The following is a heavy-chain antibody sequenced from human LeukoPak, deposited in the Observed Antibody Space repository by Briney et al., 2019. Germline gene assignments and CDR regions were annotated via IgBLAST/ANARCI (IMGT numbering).Heavy chain of an antibody. CDR1: GGSISSYY. D-gene: IGHD6-13*01. J-gene: IGHJ3*02. V-gene: IGHV4-4*07. CDR2: IYTSGST. CDR3: ARVVLYSSSSDAFDI. Sequence: SETLSLTCTVSGGSISSYYWSWIRQPAGKGLGWIGRIYTSGSTNYNPSLKSRVTMSVDTAKNQFSLKLSSVTAADTAVYYCARVVLYSSSSDAFDIWGQGTMVTVSS.